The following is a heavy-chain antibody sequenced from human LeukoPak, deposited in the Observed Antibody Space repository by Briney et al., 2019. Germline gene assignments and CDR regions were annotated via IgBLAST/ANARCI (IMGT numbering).Heavy chain of an antibody. Sequence: GGSLRLSCAASGFTFSSYAMSWVRRAPGKGLEWVSAISGGGGSTYYADSVKGRFTISRDTSKNTLYLQMNSLRAEVTAVYYCARHSGPGSYNWFDPWGQGTLVTVSS. J-gene: IGHJ5*02. CDR2: ISGGGGST. CDR1: GFTFSSYA. V-gene: IGHV3-23*01. CDR3: ARHSGPGSYNWFDP. D-gene: IGHD3-10*01.